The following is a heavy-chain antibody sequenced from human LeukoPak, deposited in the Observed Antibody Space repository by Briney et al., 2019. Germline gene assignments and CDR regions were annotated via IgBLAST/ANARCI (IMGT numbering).Heavy chain of an antibody. D-gene: IGHD6-13*01. J-gene: IGHJ4*02. CDR2: ISGSGTDT. V-gene: IGHV3-23*01. Sequence: GGSLRLSCAASGFTFSSCDMSWVRQAPGKGLEWVSAISGSGTDTYYADSVKGRFTISRDNAKNSLYLQMNSLRAEDTAVYYCARDAGQQLAFDYWGQGTLVTVSS. CDR1: GFTFSSCD. CDR3: ARDAGQQLAFDY.